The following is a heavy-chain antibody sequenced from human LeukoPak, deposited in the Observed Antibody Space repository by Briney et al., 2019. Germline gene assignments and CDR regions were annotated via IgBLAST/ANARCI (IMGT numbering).Heavy chain of an antibody. J-gene: IGHJ4*02. CDR2: ISYDGSNK. Sequence: PGGSLRLSCAASGFTFSSYATSWVRQAPGKGLEWVAVISYDGSNKYYADSVKGRFTISRDNSKNTLYLQMNSLRAEDTAVYYCARAVAGTLGFDYWGQGTLVTVSS. D-gene: IGHD6-19*01. V-gene: IGHV3-30-3*01. CDR1: GFTFSSYA. CDR3: ARAVAGTLGFDY.